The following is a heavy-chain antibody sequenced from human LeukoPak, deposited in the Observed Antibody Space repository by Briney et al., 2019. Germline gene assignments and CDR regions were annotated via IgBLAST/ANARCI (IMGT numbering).Heavy chain of an antibody. CDR1: GFTFSSYW. J-gene: IGHJ4*02. V-gene: IGHV3-74*01. CDR2: INSDGSST. D-gene: IGHD3-22*01. Sequence: QPGGSLRLSCAASGFTFSSYWMHWVRQAPGKGLVWVSRINSDGSSTSYADSVKGRFTISRDNAKNTLYLQMNSLRAEDTAVYYCAQGGDYYDSSGYNFDYWGQGTLVTVSS. CDR3: AQGGDYYDSSGYNFDY.